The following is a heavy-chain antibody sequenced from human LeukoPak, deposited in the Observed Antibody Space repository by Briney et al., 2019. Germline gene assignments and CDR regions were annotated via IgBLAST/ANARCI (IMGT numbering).Heavy chain of an antibody. D-gene: IGHD5-12*01. CDR3: ARAGYSGSDFSV. Sequence: SETLSLTCTLPGGSFSSYYWSWIRQPPGKGLEWIGYIYYSGSTNYNPSLKSRVTISVDTSKNQFSPKLSSVTATDTAVYYCARAGYSGSDFSVWGKGSTVTVSS. J-gene: IGHJ6*04. CDR1: GGSFSSYY. V-gene: IGHV4-59*01. CDR2: IYYSGST.